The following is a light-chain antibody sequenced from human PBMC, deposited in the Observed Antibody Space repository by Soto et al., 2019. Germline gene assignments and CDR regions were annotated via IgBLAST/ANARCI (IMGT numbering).Light chain of an antibody. CDR1: QDISSW. Sequence: DIQMTQSPSSVSASVGDRVTLTCRASQDISSWLAWYQQKPGQTPRLLIYGASTRAAAVPDRFSGSGSGTDFALSIDGLEPEDFAIYYCQQYGVSPLTFGPGTRVD. V-gene: IGKV1D-12*01. CDR2: GAS. J-gene: IGKJ3*01. CDR3: QQYGVSPLT.